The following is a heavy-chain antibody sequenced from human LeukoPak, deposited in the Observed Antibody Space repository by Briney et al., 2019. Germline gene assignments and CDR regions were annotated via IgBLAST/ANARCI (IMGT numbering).Heavy chain of an antibody. Sequence: PSETLSLTCTVSGGSISSSSYYWGWIRQPPGKGLEWIGSIYYSGSTYYNPSLKSRVTISVDTSKNQFSLKLSSVTAADTAVYYCARNDFWSGIDYYYYYMDVWGKGTTVTVSS. CDR3: ARNDFWSGIDYYYYYMDV. V-gene: IGHV4-39*07. CDR2: IYYSGST. D-gene: IGHD3-3*01. J-gene: IGHJ6*03. CDR1: GGSISSSSYY.